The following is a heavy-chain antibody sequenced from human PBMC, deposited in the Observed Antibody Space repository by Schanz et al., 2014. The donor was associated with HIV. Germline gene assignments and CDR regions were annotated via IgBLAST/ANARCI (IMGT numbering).Heavy chain of an antibody. CDR1: GYTFSGHY. V-gene: IGHV1-2*02. D-gene: IGHD3-22*01. J-gene: IGHJ4*02. Sequence: QLQLVQSGAGVKKPGASVKVSCKASGYTFSGHYLHWVRQAPGQGLEWMGWINPNSGGTNYAQKFQGRVTISRDTSISTAYMEVSRLRSDDTAVYYCASAGFDDSSGYPDYWGQGTLVTVSS. CDR2: INPNSGGT. CDR3: ASAGFDDSSGYPDY.